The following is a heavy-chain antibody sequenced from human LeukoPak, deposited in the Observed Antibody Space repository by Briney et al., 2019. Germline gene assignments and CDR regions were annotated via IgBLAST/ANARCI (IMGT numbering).Heavy chain of an antibody. V-gene: IGHV4-61*02. J-gene: IGHJ3*02. CDR2: IYTSGST. CDR1: GGSISSGSYY. Sequence: PSETLSLTCTVSGGSISSGSYYWSWIRQPAGKGLEWIGRIYTSGSTNYNPSLKSRVTISVDTSKNQFSLKLSSVTAADTAVYYCARERLTIFDAFDIWGQGTMVTVSS. D-gene: IGHD3-3*01. CDR3: ARERLTIFDAFDI.